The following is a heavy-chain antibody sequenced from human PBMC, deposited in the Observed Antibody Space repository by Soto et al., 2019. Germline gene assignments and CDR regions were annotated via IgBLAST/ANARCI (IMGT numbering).Heavy chain of an antibody. CDR3: ARGARIAARSWFYP. J-gene: IGHJ5*02. Sequence: QVQLQQWGAGLLKPSETLSLTCAVYGGSFSGYYWSWIRQPPGKGLEWIGEINHSGSTNYNPSLKSRVTISVDTSKNQFSLKLSSVTAADTAVYYCARGARIAARSWFYPWGQGTLVTVSS. CDR2: INHSGST. V-gene: IGHV4-34*01. D-gene: IGHD6-6*01. CDR1: GGSFSGYY.